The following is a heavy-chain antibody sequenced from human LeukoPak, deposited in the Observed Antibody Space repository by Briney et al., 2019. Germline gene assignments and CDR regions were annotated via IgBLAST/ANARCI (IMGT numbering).Heavy chain of an antibody. Sequence: ASVKVSCKASGYTFTSYGISWVRQAPGQGLEWMGWISAYNGNTNYAQKLQGRVTMTTDTSTSTAYMELRSLRSDDTAVYYCASTPVDCSGGSCYPAYYYYGMDVWGQGTTVTVSS. D-gene: IGHD2-15*01. J-gene: IGHJ6*02. CDR2: ISAYNGNT. V-gene: IGHV1-18*01. CDR1: GYTFTSYG. CDR3: ASTPVDCSGGSCYPAYYYYGMDV.